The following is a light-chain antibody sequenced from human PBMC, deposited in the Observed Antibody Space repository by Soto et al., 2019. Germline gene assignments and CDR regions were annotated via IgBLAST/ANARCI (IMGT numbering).Light chain of an antibody. Sequence: DIVLTQSPATLSLSPGQRATLSSRASQKISGYLAWYQQKPGKAPRLLIYDASNRATGIPVRLSGSGSGTEFTLTISSLQPDDFATYYCQHYNSYGTFGQGTKVDIK. CDR1: QKISGY. J-gene: IGKJ1*01. CDR2: DAS. CDR3: QHYNSYGT. V-gene: IGKV3-11*01.